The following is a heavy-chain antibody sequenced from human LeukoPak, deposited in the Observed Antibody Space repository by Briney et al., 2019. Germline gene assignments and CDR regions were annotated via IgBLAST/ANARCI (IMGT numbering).Heavy chain of an antibody. J-gene: IGHJ5*02. CDR1: RGSLSSYH. CDR3: ARGWENSSGWYHWFDP. D-gene: IGHD6-19*01. CDR2: ISTSGRT. Sequence: SETLSLTCTVSRGSLSSYHWNWVRQPAGKGLEWIGRISTSGRTDYNPSLKSRATMSVDTSNNRFSLKLRSATAADTGIYYRARGWENSSGWYHWFDPWGQGTLVSVSS. V-gene: IGHV4-4*07.